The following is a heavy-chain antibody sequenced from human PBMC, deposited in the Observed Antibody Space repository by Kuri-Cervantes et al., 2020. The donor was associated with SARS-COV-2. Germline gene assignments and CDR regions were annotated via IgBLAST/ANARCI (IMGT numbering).Heavy chain of an antibody. V-gene: IGHV3-21*01. D-gene: IGHD2-2*01. CDR1: GFIFSSYS. J-gene: IGHJ5*02. Sequence: GESLKISCAASGFIFSSYSMNWVRQAPGKGLEWVSSISSSSSYIYYADSVKGRFTISRDNAKNSLYLQMNSLRAEDTAMYYCTRDNGDCSSSTCYVGFDPWGQGTLVTVSS. CDR3: TRDNGDCSSSTCYVGFDP. CDR2: ISSSSSYI.